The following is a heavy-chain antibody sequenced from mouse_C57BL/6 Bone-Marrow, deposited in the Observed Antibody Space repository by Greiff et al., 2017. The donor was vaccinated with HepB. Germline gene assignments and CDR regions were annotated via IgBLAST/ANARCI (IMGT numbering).Heavy chain of an antibody. D-gene: IGHD1-1*01. J-gene: IGHJ3*01. CDR3: ERRGLYYYGSSYVWFAY. CDR2: ISNGGGST. V-gene: IGHV5-12*01. CDR1: GFTFSDYY. Sequence: EVKLVESGGGLVQPGGSLKLSCAASGFTFSDYYMYWVRQTPEKRLEWVAYISNGGGSTYYPDTVKGRFTISRDNAKNTLYLQMSRLKSEDTAMYYCERRGLYYYGSSYVWFAYWGQGTLVTVSA.